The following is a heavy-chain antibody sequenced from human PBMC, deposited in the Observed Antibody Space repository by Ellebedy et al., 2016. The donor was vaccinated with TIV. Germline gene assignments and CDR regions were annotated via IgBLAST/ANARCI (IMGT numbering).Heavy chain of an antibody. J-gene: IGHJ3*01. CDR1: GFSFRMYD. CDR3: AKGYFSRAYCGGDCYLDDPFDV. D-gene: IGHD2-21*01. V-gene: IGHV3-23*01. CDR2: ISGSGGST. Sequence: GESLKISCAASGFSFRMYDMGWVRQVPGKGLEWVSGISGSGGSTHYADSVKGRFTISRDKSKNTVSLQMNSLRAEDTALYYCAKGYFSRAYCGGDCYLDDPFDVWGQGTVVTVSS.